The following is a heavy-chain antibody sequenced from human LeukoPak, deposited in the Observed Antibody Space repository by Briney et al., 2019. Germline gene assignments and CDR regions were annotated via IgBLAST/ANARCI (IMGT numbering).Heavy chain of an antibody. CDR3: ATSEDVSSVYRSLNY. D-gene: IGHD3-22*01. Sequence: GGSLRLSCAASGFTFSNYWMSWVRQAPGKGLEWVASIKQDGSEKSYVDPVKGRFTIPRDNAKNSLYLQMNSLRAEDTAVYYCATSEDVSSVYRSLNYWGQGTLVTVSS. CDR2: IKQDGSEK. J-gene: IGHJ4*02. V-gene: IGHV3-7*01. CDR1: GFTFSNYW.